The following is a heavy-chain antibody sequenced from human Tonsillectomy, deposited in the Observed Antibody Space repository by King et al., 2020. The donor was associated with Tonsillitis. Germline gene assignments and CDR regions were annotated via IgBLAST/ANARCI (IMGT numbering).Heavy chain of an antibody. J-gene: IGHJ6*03. D-gene: IGHD3-22*01. CDR2: ISGDGGST. Sequence: VQLVESGGGVVQPGGSLRLSCAASGFTFDDYAMHWVRQAPGKGLEWVSLISGDGGSTYDADSVKGRFTISRDNNKNSLHLQMNGLRTEDTALYYCAKELHTMTAGYMDVWGKGTTVTVSS. V-gene: IGHV3-43*02. CDR3: AKELHTMTAGYMDV. CDR1: GFTFDDYA.